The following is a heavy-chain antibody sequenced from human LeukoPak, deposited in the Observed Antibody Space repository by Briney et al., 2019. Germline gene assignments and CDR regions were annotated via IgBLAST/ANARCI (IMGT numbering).Heavy chain of an antibody. CDR1: GFTFSSYW. CDR2: IKQDGSEK. J-gene: IGHJ4*02. D-gene: IGHD1-26*01. CDR3: ARVGVGARFDY. Sequence: GGSLRLSCTASGFTFSSYWMSWVRQAPGKGLEWVANIKQDGSEKYYVDSVKGRFTISRDNAKNSLYLQMNSLRAEDTAVYYCARVGVGARFDYWGQGTLVTVSS. V-gene: IGHV3-7*01.